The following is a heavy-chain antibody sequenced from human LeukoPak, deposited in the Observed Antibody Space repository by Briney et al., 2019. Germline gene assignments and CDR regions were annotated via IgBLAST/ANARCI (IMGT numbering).Heavy chain of an antibody. CDR3: AKSAFDI. CDR1: GFTFDDYA. CDR2: ISWNSGSI. J-gene: IGHJ3*02. Sequence: GGSLRLSCAASGFTFDDYAMHWVRQAPGKGLEWVSGISWNSGSIGYADSVKGRFTISRDNAKNSLYLQMNSLRAEDTALYYCAKSAFDIWGRGTMVTVSS. V-gene: IGHV3-9*01.